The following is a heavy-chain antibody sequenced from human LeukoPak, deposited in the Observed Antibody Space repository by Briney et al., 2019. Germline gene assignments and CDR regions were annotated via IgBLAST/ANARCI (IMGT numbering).Heavy chain of an antibody. CDR2: INPNSGGT. V-gene: IGHV1-2*02. J-gene: IGHJ4*02. CDR1: GYTFTGYY. D-gene: IGHD3-22*01. CDR3: ARAPHYDSSGYYYVPLTFDY. Sequence: ASVKVSCKASGYTFTGYYMHWVRQAPGQGLEWMGWINPNSGGTNYAQKFQGRVTMTRDTSISTAYMELSRLRSDDTAVYYCARAPHYDSSGYYYVPLTFDYWGQGTLVTVSS.